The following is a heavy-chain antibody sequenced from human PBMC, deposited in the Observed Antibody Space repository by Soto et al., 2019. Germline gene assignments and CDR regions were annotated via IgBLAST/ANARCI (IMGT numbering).Heavy chain of an antibody. V-gene: IGHV4-30-2*01. CDR2: IYHSGST. Sequence: SETLSLTCAVSGGSISSGGYSWSWIRQPPGEGLEWIGYIYHSGSTYYNPSLKSRVTISVDRSKNQFSLKLSSVTAADTAVYYCARDCSGGSCYSDGMDVWGQGTTVTVSS. D-gene: IGHD2-15*01. J-gene: IGHJ6*02. CDR3: ARDCSGGSCYSDGMDV. CDR1: GGSISSGGYS.